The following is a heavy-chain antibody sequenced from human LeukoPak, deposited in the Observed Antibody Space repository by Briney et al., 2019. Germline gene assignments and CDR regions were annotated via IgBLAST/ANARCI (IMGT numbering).Heavy chain of an antibody. D-gene: IGHD3-16*01. V-gene: IGHV3-21*01. CDR3: AREGDPPGFYYYHHMDV. J-gene: IGHJ6*03. CDR1: GFDFSIYA. Sequence: GGSLRLSCAASGFDFSIYAIDWVRQAPGRGLEWVSSISSGSSFQNYADSVKGRFTISRDNAKNSVYLQMNRLRAEDTAVYFCAREGDPPGFYYYHHMDVWAKGPQSPSP. CDR2: ISSGSSFQ.